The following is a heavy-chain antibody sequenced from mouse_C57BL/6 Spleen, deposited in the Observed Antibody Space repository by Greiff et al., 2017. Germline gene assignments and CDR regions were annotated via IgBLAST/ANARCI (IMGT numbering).Heavy chain of an antibody. D-gene: IGHD1-1*01. Sequence: EVKLQESGGGLVKPGGSLKLSCAASGFTFSDYGMHWVRQAPEKGLEWVAYISSGSSTIYYADTVKGRFTISRDNAKNTLFLQMTSLRSEDTAMYYCARPDYYGSSYLDYWGQGTTLTVSS. CDR3: ARPDYYGSSYLDY. CDR1: GFTFSDYG. V-gene: IGHV5-17*01. CDR2: ISSGSSTI. J-gene: IGHJ2*01.